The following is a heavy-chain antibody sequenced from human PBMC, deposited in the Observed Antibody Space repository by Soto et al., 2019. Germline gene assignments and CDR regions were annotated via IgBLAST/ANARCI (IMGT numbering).Heavy chain of an antibody. J-gene: IGHJ4*02. CDR1: GYALTSYG. CDR2: ISAYNGNT. CDR3: ARGRTPEYFDY. Sequence: ASVKVSCKASGYALTSYGISWVRQAPGQGLEWMGWISAYNGNTNYAQKLQGRVTMTTDTSTSTAYMELRGLRSDDTAVYYCARGRTPEYFDYWGQGTLVTVSS. V-gene: IGHV1-18*01.